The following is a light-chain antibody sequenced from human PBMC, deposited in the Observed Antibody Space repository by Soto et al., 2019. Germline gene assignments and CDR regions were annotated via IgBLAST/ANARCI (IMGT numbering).Light chain of an antibody. V-gene: IGKV3-20*01. J-gene: IGKJ1*01. Sequence: EIVLTQSPGTLSLSAGERATLSCRASQSVRSAYLAWYQQKPGQAPSLLIYGASSRATGIPDRFSGSGSETDFTLTISRLEPEDFAVYYCQQYGSSPLWTFGQGTKVDIK. CDR1: QSVRSAY. CDR2: GAS. CDR3: QQYGSSPLWT.